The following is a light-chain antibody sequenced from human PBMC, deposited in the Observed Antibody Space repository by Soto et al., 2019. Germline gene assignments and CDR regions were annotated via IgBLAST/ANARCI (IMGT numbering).Light chain of an antibody. J-gene: IGKJ5*01. CDR3: QQYNDWLIT. Sequence: IVMTESPATLFVSPGERATLSCRATQSVSSNLAWYQQKPGQAPRLLIYVASTRATGIPARFSGSGSGTEFTLTISSLKSEDFAVDYCQQYNDWLITFGQGTRLEIK. CDR1: QSVSSN. V-gene: IGKV3-15*01. CDR2: VAS.